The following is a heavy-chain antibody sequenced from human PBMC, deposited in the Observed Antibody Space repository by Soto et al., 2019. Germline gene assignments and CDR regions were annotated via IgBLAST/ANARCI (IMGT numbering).Heavy chain of an antibody. D-gene: IGHD3-3*01. CDR3: ARSVSFWSGSVSHYYGMDV. J-gene: IGHJ6*02. CDR1: GYTFTGYY. Sequence: ASVKVSCKASGYTFTGYYMHWVRQAPGQGPEWMGWINPNSGGTNYAQKFQGRVTMTRDTSISTAYMELSRLRSDDTAVYYCARSVSFWSGSVSHYYGMDVWGQGTTVTVSS. V-gene: IGHV1-2*02. CDR2: INPNSGGT.